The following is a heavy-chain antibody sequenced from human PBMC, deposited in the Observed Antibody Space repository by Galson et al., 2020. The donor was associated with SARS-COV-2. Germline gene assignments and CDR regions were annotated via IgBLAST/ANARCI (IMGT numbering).Heavy chain of an antibody. Sequence: SQTLSLTCAVSGGSISSGTYYWSWIRQPAGKGLEWIGRIYTSGSTNYNPSLKSRVTISVDTSKNQFSLKLYSVTAADTAVYYCATEEIVIVPAAMGDFYYYYMDVWGKGTTVTISS. CDR1: GGSISSGTYY. CDR3: ATEEIVIVPAAMGDFYYYYMDV. CDR2: IYTSGST. J-gene: IGHJ6*03. D-gene: IGHD2-2*01. V-gene: IGHV4-61*02.